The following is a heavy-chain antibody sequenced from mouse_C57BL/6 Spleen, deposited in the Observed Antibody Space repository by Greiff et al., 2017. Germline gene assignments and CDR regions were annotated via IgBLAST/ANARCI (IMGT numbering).Heavy chain of an antibody. Sequence: QVQLQQSGAELVKPGASVKLSCKASGYTFTEYTIHWVKQRSGQGLEWIGWFYPGSGSIKYNEKFKDQATLTADKSSSTVYMELSRLTSEYAAVYCCARHGYGNYLYWYFDVWGTGTTVTVSA. CDR1: GYTFTEYT. V-gene: IGHV1-62-2*01. CDR2: FYPGSGSI. D-gene: IGHD2-1*01. CDR3: ARHGYGNYLYWYFDV. J-gene: IGHJ1*03.